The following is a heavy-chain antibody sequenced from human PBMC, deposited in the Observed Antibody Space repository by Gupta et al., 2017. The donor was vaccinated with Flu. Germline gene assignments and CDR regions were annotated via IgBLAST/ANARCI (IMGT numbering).Heavy chain of an antibody. Sequence: STSSAASRKGRFTISRNNSKKTLYLQMNSLRDADTAAYYCAKPSDGGKTSYGMDVWGQGTTVTVSS. CDR2: ST. D-gene: IGHD3-10*01. CDR3: AKPSDGGKTSYGMDV. V-gene: IGHV3-23*01. J-gene: IGHJ6*02.